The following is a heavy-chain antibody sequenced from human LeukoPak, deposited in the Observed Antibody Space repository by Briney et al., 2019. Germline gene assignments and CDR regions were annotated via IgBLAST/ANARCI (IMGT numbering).Heavy chain of an antibody. J-gene: IGHJ4*02. Sequence: GASVKVSCKASGGTFSSYAMSWVRQAPGQGLEWMGGIIPIFGTANYAQKFQGRVTITADESTSTAYMELSSLRSEDTAVYYCARARNQVLRYFDWFYYFDYWGQGTLVTVTS. CDR1: GGTFSSYA. CDR3: ARARNQVLRYFDWFYYFDY. D-gene: IGHD3-9*01. CDR2: IIPIFGTA. V-gene: IGHV1-69*13.